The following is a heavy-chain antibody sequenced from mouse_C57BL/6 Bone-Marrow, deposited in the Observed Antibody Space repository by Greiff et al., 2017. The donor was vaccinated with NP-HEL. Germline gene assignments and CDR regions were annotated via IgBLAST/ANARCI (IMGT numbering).Heavy chain of an antibody. J-gene: IGHJ3*01. V-gene: IGHV5-4*01. D-gene: IGHD1-1*01. Sequence: EVQVVESGGGLVKPGGSLKLSCAASGFTFSSYAMSWVRQTPEKRLEWVATISDGGSYTYYPDNVKGRFTISRDNAKNNLYRQMSHLKSEDTAMYYCARVYYGSSYVFAYWGQGTLVTVSA. CDR3: ARVYYGSSYVFAY. CDR1: GFTFSSYA. CDR2: ISDGGSYT.